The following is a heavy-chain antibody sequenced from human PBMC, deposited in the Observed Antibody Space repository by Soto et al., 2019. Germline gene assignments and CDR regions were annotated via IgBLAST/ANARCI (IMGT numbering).Heavy chain of an antibody. CDR2: INSDGSST. D-gene: IGHD6-19*01. V-gene: IGHV3-74*01. CDR1: GFTFSSYW. J-gene: IGHJ4*02. CDR3: ALSMDSGWSQSFDY. Sequence: GGSLRLSCAASGFTFSSYWMHWVRQAPGKGLVWVSRINSDGSSTSYADSVKGRFTISRDNAKNTLYLQMNSLRAEDTAVYYCALSMDSGWSQSFDYWGQGTLVTVSS.